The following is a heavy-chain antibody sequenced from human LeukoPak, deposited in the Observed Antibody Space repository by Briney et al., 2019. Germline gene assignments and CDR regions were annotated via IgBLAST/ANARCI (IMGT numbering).Heavy chain of an antibody. D-gene: IGHD3-10*01. Sequence: ASVKVSCKASGYTFTSYDINWVRQATGQGLEWMGWMNPNSGNTGYAQKFQGRVTMTRNTSISTAYMEPSSLRSEDTAVYYCARNGDMVRGVMRYNWFDPWGQGTLVTVSS. CDR1: GYTFTSYD. CDR3: ARNGDMVRGVMRYNWFDP. V-gene: IGHV1-8*01. J-gene: IGHJ5*02. CDR2: MNPNSGNT.